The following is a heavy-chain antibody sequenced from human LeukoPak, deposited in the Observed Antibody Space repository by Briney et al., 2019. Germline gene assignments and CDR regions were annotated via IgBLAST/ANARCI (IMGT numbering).Heavy chain of an antibody. CDR2: IYYSGST. CDR1: GGSISSSSYY. Sequence: SETLSLTCTVSGGSISSSSYYWGWIRQPPGKGLEWIGSIYYSGSTYYNPSLKSRVTISVDTSKNQFSLKLSSVTAADTAVYYCAATPLDIVVVVAAINWFDPWGQGTLVTVSS. V-gene: IGHV4-39*07. J-gene: IGHJ5*02. D-gene: IGHD2-15*01. CDR3: AATPLDIVVVVAAINWFDP.